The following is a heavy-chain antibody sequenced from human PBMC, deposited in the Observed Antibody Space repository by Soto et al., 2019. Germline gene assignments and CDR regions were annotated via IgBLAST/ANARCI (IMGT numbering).Heavy chain of an antibody. D-gene: IGHD5-12*01. CDR3: ASFMPYSGYGIDEYYFDY. V-gene: IGHV1-69*01. CDR1: GGTFSSSA. J-gene: IGHJ4*02. Sequence: QVQLVQSGAEVKKPGSSVKVSCKASGGTFSSSAISWVRQAPGQGLEWMGGIIPIFGTANYAQKFQGRVTITADDSTSTAYMELSSLRSEDTAVYYCASFMPYSGYGIDEYYFDYWGQGTLVTVSS. CDR2: IIPIFGTA.